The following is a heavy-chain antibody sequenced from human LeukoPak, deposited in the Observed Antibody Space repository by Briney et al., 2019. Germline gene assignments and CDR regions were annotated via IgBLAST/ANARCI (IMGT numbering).Heavy chain of an antibody. V-gene: IGHV3-7*01. J-gene: IGHJ4*02. Sequence: GGSLRLSCEASGFTFNKYWMSWFRQAPGKGLEWVANIKQDESEKNYVDSAKGRFTISRDNVKNSLYLQMNSLRAEDTAVYSCARVNDYDSGSLYRPIDYWGQGTLVTVSS. D-gene: IGHD3-10*01. CDR3: ARVNDYDSGSLYRPIDY. CDR1: GFTFNKYW. CDR2: IKQDESEK.